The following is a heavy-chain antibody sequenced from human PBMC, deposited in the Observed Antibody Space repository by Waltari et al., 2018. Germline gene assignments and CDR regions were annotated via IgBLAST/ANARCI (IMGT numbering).Heavy chain of an antibody. CDR2: VYRSGKT. D-gene: IGHD2-15*01. Sequence: QVQLQESGPGLVKPSGTLSLTCGVSGDPVSSSHWWSWVRQPPGKGLEWVGQVYRSGKTNYNPSLESRVTISMDTSNNQFSLKLTSATASDTAVYYCARDRGRGLYLDSWGQGTLVTVSP. V-gene: IGHV4-4*02. CDR1: GDPVSSSHW. CDR3: ARDRGRGLYLDS. J-gene: IGHJ4*02.